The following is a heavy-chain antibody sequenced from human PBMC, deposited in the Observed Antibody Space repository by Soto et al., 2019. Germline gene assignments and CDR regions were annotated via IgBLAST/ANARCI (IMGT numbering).Heavy chain of an antibody. CDR2: INHSGST. J-gene: IGHJ2*01. D-gene: IGHD6-19*01. Sequence: SETLSLTCAVYGGSFSPYFWSWIRQPPGKGLEWIGEINHSGSTNYNPSLTRRATLSVDTSKNQVSLKLTSVTAADTAVYYCARLASGWQSYYFDFWGRGTPVTVSS. CDR3: ARLASGWQSYYFDF. CDR1: GGSFSPYF. V-gene: IGHV4-34*01.